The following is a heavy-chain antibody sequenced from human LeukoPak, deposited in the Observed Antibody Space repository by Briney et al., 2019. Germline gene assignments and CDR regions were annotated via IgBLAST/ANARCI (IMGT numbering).Heavy chain of an antibody. CDR3: STEDKYCSGDNCGKY. CDR1: RYTFTNYY. D-gene: IGHD2-15*01. CDR2: IIPVSGGA. V-gene: IGHV1-2*02. Sequence: ASVTVSRKTSRYTFTNYYVHWVRQPPGQGLEWMGYIIPVSGGADYDQRFQGRVTMTMQKSLRTVYMALSSLRSDDTPGCYFSTEDKYCSGDNCGKYWGQGPLVTVSA. J-gene: IGHJ4*02.